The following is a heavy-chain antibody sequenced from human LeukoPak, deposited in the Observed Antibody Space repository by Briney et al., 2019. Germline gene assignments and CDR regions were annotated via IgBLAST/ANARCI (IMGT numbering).Heavy chain of an antibody. CDR3: ARGHSCGGGSCFFDY. CDR1: GFTFSSYE. V-gene: IGHV3-48*03. J-gene: IGHJ4*02. CDR2: ISSSGSTI. Sequence: GGSLRLSCAASGFTFSSYEKNWVRPAPGKGLEWVSYISSSGSTIYYADSVKGRFTISRDNAKNSLYLQMNSLRAEDTAVYYCARGHSCGGGSCFFDYWGQGTLVTVSS. D-gene: IGHD2-15*01.